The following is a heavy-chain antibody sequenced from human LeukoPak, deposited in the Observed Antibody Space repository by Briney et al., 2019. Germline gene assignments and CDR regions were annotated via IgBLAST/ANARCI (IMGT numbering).Heavy chain of an antibody. CDR2: GYYSGTT. CDR3: ARHKGYCSGGSCYSLLWFDP. Sequence: SETLSLTCTVSGGSIKSNYWSWIRRPPGKGLEWIGYGYYSGTTNYNPSFKSRVTISLDTSKSQFSLKLRFVTAADTAVYYCARHKGYCSGGSCYSLLWFDPWGQGTLVTVSS. V-gene: IGHV4-59*08. D-gene: IGHD2-15*01. J-gene: IGHJ5*02. CDR1: GGSIKSNY.